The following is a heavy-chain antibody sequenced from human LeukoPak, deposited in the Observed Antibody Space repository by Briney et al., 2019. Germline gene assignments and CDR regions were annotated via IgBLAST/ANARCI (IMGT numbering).Heavy chain of an antibody. CDR2: IYWNDDQ. CDR1: GLSLSTSGVG. J-gene: IGHJ5*02. Sequence: SGPTLVNPTQTLTLTCTFSGLSLSTSGVGVGWIRQPPGKALEWLALIYWNDDQRYSPSLKSRLTITKGTSNNQVVLTMTNMDPVDTATSYCAHRRRYCSSTSCPNWFDPWGQGTLVTVSS. D-gene: IGHD2-2*01. CDR3: AHRRRYCSSTSCPNWFDP. V-gene: IGHV2-5*01.